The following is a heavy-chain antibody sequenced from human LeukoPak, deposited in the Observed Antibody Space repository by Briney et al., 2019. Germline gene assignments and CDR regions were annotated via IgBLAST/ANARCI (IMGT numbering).Heavy chain of an antibody. CDR1: GYTFTTHT. J-gene: IGHJ4*02. CDR3: ARESYSSSWYSPGWFDY. CDR2: INAGNGNT. V-gene: IGHV1-3*03. D-gene: IGHD6-13*01. Sequence: ASVKVSCKASGYTFTTHTIHWVRQAPGQRLEWMGWINAGNGNTKYSQEFQDRVTITRDTSASTAYMELSSLRSEDTAVYYCARESYSSSWYSPGWFDYWGQGTLVTASS.